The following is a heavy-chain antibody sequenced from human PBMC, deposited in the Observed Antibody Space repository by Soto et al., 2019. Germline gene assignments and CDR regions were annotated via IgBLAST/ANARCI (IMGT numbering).Heavy chain of an antibody. J-gene: IGHJ4*02. CDR1: GFTFSSYW. Sequence: EVHLVESGGGLVQPGGSPRLSCEASGFTFSSYWMHWVRQAPGQGLVWVSRINSDGSSTTYADSVKGRFTISRDNAKNTLYLQMNSRRAEDTAVYYCARTSWDRGYFDYWGQGTLVTVSS. D-gene: IGHD7-27*01. CDR2: INSDGSST. V-gene: IGHV3-74*03. CDR3: ARTSWDRGYFDY.